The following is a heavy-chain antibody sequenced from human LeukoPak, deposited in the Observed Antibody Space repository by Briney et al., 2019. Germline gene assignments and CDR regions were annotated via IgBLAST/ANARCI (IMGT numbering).Heavy chain of an antibody. J-gene: IGHJ6*02. CDR3: ARDQRSPYYDFWSGYENSQVDSYGMDV. D-gene: IGHD3-3*01. CDR1: GFTFSSYA. CDR2: IKQDGSEK. Sequence: GGSLRLSCAASGFTFSSYAMSWVRQAPGKGLEWVANIKQDGSEKYYVDSVKGRFTISRDNAKNSLYLQMNSLRAEDTAVYYCARDQRSPYYDFWSGYENSQVDSYGMDVWGQGTTVTVSS. V-gene: IGHV3-7*01.